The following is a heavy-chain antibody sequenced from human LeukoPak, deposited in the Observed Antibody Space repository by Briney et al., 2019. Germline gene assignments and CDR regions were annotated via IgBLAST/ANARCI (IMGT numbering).Heavy chain of an antibody. CDR1: GYSISSGYY. J-gene: IGHJ5*02. V-gene: IGHV4-38-2*02. CDR2: IFTSGST. D-gene: IGHD3-9*01. CDR3: ARGRRQYDVLTGYYWFDD. Sequence: SETLSLTCTVSGYSISSGYYWGWIRQPPEKRLEWIGRIFTSGSTNYNPSLRSRLTISVDMSKNQFSLKLSSVTAADTAVYYCARGRRQYDVLTGYYWFDDWGQGTLVTVSS.